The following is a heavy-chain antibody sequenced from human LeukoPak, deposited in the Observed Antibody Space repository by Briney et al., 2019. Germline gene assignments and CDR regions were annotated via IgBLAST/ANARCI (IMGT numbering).Heavy chain of an antibody. J-gene: IGHJ6*02. CDR1: GFTFDDFA. CDR2: ISGDSGST. CDR3: AEDLSKWGHYDGMDV. Sequence: PGGSLRLPCAASGFTFDDFAMHWVRQAPGKGLEWVSLISGDSGSTYYAASVKGRFTISRDNSKNSLYLQMNSLTTEDTALYYCAEDLSKWGHYDGMDVWGQGTTVTVSS. V-gene: IGHV3-43*02. D-gene: IGHD2-8*01.